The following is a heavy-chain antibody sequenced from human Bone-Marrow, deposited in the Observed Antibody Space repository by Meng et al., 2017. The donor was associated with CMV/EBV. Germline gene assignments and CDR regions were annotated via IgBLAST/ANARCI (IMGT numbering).Heavy chain of an antibody. D-gene: IGHD2-8*01. J-gene: IGHJ4*02. V-gene: IGHV3-48*03. Sequence: GESLKISCAASGFTFSSFEMSWVRQAPGKGLEWISFISTAGVSIYYADSVRGRFTVSRDNVKNTLYLQINSLTTEDTAMYYCARDLMGPPDFWGQGTLVTVSS. CDR3: ARDLMGPPDF. CDR1: GFTFSSFE. CDR2: ISTAGVSI.